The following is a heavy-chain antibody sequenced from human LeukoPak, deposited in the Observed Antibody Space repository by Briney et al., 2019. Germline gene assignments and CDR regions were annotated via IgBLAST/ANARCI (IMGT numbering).Heavy chain of an antibody. V-gene: IGHV4-39*01. CDR2: IYYSGNT. CDR3: ARRASGSYYPFDY. D-gene: IGHD1-26*01. Sequence: SETLSLTCTVSGGSISGSSYYWGWIRQPPGKGLEWIGTIYYSGNTYYNPSLKSRVTMSVDTSKNQFSLKLSSVTAADTAVYYCARRASGSYYPFDYWGQGTLVTASS. CDR1: GGSISGSSYY. J-gene: IGHJ4*02.